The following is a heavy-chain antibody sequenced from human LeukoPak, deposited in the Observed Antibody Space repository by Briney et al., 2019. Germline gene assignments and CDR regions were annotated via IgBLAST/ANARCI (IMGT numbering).Heavy chain of an antibody. J-gene: IGHJ5*02. CDR2: ISYDGSNK. D-gene: IGHD4-17*01. V-gene: IGHV3-30*18. Sequence: QSGGSLRLSCAASGFTFSSYGMHWVRQAPGKGLEWVAVISYDGSNKYYADSVKGRFTISRDNSKNTLYLQMNSLRAEDTAVYYCAKDYGDYFHDWFDPWGQGTLVTVSS. CDR1: GFTFSSYG. CDR3: AKDYGDYFHDWFDP.